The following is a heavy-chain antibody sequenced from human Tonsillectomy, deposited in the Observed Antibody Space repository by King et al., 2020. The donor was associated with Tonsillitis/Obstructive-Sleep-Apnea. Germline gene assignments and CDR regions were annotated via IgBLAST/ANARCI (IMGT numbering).Heavy chain of an antibody. CDR1: GGSISSYY. CDR3: ARLETGYCSGGSCGFDY. CDR2: IYYSGST. Sequence: VQLQESGPGLVKPSETLSLTCTVSGGSISSYYWSWIRQPPGKGLEWIGFIYYSGSTNYNPSLKSRVTISLDTSKTQFSLKLSSVTAADTAVYYCARLETGYCSGGSCGFDYWGQGTLVTVSS. J-gene: IGHJ4*02. V-gene: IGHV4-59*08. D-gene: IGHD2-15*01.